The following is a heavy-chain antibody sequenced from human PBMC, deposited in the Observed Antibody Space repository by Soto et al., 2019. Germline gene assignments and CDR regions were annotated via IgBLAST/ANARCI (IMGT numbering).Heavy chain of an antibody. CDR3: ARDWGSSLLHDY. CDR1: GFTFSSYW. J-gene: IGHJ4*02. Sequence: GGSLRLSCAASGFTFSSYWMHWVRQAPGKGLVWVSRINSDGSSTSYADSVKGRFTISRDNAKNTLYLQMNSLRAEDTAVYYRARDWGSSLLHDYWGQGTLVTVSS. CDR2: INSDGSST. D-gene: IGHD3-16*01. V-gene: IGHV3-74*01.